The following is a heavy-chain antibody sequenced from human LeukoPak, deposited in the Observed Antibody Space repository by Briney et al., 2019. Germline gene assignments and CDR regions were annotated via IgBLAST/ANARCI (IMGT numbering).Heavy chain of an antibody. CDR2: INHSEST. J-gene: IGHJ4*02. D-gene: IGHD1-1*01. V-gene: IGHV4-34*01. Sequence: SETLSLTCGVYGDSISGYHWTYIRQPPGKGLEWIGDINHSESTNYNPSLKSRVTISVDTSKNQFSLKLTSVTAADTAVYYCATNWNLDYWGQGTLVTVSS. CDR3: ATNWNLDY. CDR1: GDSISGYH.